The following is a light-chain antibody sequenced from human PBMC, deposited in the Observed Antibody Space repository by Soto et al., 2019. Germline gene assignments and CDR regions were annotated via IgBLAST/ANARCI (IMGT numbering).Light chain of an antibody. J-gene: IGKJ2*01. CDR1: QSVTSNY. CDR2: GAS. V-gene: IGKV3-20*01. CDR3: QQYGSSQDT. Sequence: EIVLTQSPGTLSLSPGERATLSCRASQSVTSNYLAWYQQKPGQTPRLLIYGASSRATGIPDRFSGSGSGXXXXXXXXXXEPEDFAVYYCQQYGSSQDTFGQGTKLEIK.